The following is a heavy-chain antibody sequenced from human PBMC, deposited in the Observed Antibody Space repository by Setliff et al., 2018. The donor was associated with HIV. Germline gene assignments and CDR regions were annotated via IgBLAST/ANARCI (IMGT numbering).Heavy chain of an antibody. Sequence: PGESLKISCTGSGYSFTNYWIGWVRQMPGKGLEWMGIIFPGDSDTRYSPSFQGQVTISADTSISTAYLQWRSLKASDTAMYYCARQPGRAAMGRENYYYYYMDVWGKGTTVTSP. V-gene: IGHV5-51*01. J-gene: IGHJ6*03. D-gene: IGHD2-2*01. CDR1: GYSFTNYW. CDR3: ARQPGRAAMGRENYYYYYMDV. CDR2: IFPGDSDT.